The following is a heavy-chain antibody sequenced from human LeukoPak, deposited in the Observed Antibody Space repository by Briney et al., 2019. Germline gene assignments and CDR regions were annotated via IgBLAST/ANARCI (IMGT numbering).Heavy chain of an antibody. Sequence: VSVKVSCKASGYTFTSYGISWVRQAPGQGLEWMGWISAYNGNTNYAQKLQGRVTMTTDTSTSTAYMELRSLRSDDTAVYYCARGDQLRYFDWFSFDYWGQGTLVTVSS. CDR2: ISAYNGNT. CDR1: GYTFTSYG. D-gene: IGHD3-9*01. V-gene: IGHV1-18*01. CDR3: ARGDQLRYFDWFSFDY. J-gene: IGHJ4*02.